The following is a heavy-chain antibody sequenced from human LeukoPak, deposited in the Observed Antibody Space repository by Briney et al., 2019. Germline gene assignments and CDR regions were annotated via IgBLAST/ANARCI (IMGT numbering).Heavy chain of an antibody. J-gene: IGHJ3*02. CDR3: ARDLKDDIFATDHAFDI. CDR1: GYTFTSYY. D-gene: IGHD3-9*01. Sequence: GASVKVSCKASGYTFTSYYMHWVRQAPGQGLECMGIINPSGGSTSYAQKFQGRVTITADESTSTAYMELSSLRSEDTAVYYCARDLKDDIFATDHAFDIWGQGTMVTVSS. V-gene: IGHV1-46*01. CDR2: INPSGGST.